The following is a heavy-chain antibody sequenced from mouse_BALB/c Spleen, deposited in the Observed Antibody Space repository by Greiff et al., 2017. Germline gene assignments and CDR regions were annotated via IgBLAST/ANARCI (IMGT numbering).Heavy chain of an antibody. CDR1: GFTFSSYT. Sequence: VMLVESGGGLVKPGGSLKLSCAASGFTFSSYTMSWVRQTPEKRLEWVATISSGGSYTYYPDSVKGRFTITSDNAKNTLYLQMSSLKSEDTAMYYCTRDGTTGFAYWGQGTLVTVSA. V-gene: IGHV5-6-4*01. CDR2: ISSGGSYT. J-gene: IGHJ3*01. CDR3: TRDGTTGFAY. D-gene: IGHD1-1*01.